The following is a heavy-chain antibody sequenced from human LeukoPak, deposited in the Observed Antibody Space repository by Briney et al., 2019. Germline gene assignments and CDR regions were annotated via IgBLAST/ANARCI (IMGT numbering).Heavy chain of an antibody. CDR1: GYMFTGYY. D-gene: IGHD3-3*01. V-gene: IGHV1-2*02. CDR3: ARSRGRISVFGITIRDFDY. J-gene: IGHJ4*02. CDR2: INPSSGGT. Sequence: ASVKVSRKASGYMFTGYYIHWVRQAPGQGLEWMGWINPSSGGTIYAQTIQGRVTLTRDRSVSTAYMELNRLRSDDTAVYYCARSRGRISVFGITIRDFDYWGQGTLVTVSS.